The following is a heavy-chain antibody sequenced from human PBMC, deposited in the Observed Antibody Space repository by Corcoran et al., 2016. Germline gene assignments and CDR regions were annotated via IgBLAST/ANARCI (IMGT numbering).Heavy chain of an antibody. D-gene: IGHD3-10*01. J-gene: IGHJ5*02. V-gene: IGHV1-69*01. CDR3: ARVTDKRFGALFGWFDP. CDR1: GGTFSSYA. CDR2: IIPIFGTA. Sequence: QVQLVQSGAEVKKPGYSVKVSCKASGGTFSSYAISWVRQAPGPGQEWMGGIIPIFGTANYAQKFPGRVTITADESTSTAYMELSSLRAEATAGYYCARVTDKRFGALFGWFDPWGQGPRVTVSS.